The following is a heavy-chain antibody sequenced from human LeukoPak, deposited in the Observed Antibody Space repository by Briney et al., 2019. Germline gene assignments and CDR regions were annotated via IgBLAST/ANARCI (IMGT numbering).Heavy chain of an antibody. CDR1: GFTLSTYA. D-gene: IGHD1-20*01. CDR2: ISGTGFNT. Sequence: GGSLRLSCAASGFTLSTYAMHWVRQAPGKGLEWVSYISGTGFNTYYADSVKGRFTISRDSSKNTLYLQMNSLRAEDTAIYYCAKDGYNWIAFDDWGQGTLVTASS. V-gene: IGHV3-23*01. CDR3: AKDGYNWIAFDD. J-gene: IGHJ4*02.